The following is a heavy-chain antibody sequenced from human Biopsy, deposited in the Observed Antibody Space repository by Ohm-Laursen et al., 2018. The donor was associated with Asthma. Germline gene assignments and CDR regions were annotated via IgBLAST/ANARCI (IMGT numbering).Heavy chain of an antibody. J-gene: IGHJ4*02. D-gene: IGHD6-6*01. Sequence: GTLSLTCTVSGDSIRRDYWSWIRPPPGRGLEWVGYIYYSGSTNYNPSLKSRITISVDASKNQFSLKLNSVTAADTAIYYCAVYSSGGFDYWGQGSLVTVSS. CDR2: IYYSGST. V-gene: IGHV4-59*03. CDR3: AVYSSGGFDY. CDR1: GDSIRRDY.